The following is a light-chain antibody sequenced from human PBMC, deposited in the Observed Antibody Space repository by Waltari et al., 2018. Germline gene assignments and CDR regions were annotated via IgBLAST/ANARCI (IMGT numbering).Light chain of an antibody. J-gene: IGKJ4*01. CDR2: TAS. V-gene: IGKV1-NL1*01. CDR3: QQYYSIALD. Sequence: DIQMTQSPSSLSASVGDRVTITCRASQRIGNSVAWYQQKPGKAPQPLLSTASKLESGVPSRFSGSGSGTEYTLTISSLQPEDFATYYCQQYYSIALDFGGGTKVEIK. CDR1: QRIGNS.